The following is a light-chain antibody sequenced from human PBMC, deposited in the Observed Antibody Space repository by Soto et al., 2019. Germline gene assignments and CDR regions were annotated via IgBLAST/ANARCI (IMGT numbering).Light chain of an antibody. CDR1: QSVSSN. CDR3: QQRNSWPPIT. J-gene: IGKJ5*01. Sequence: EIVMTQSPATLPVSPGERATLSCRASQSVSSNLAWYQQKPGQAPRLLIYGASTRATGIPARFSGSGSGTEFTLTISSLEPEDFALYYCQQRNSWPPITFGQGTRLEIK. V-gene: IGKV3-15*01. CDR2: GAS.